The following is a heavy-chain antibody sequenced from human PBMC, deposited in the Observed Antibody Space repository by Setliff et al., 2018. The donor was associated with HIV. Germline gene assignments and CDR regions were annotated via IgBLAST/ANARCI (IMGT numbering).Heavy chain of an antibody. Sequence: SETLSLTCTVSGGSISSYYWSWIRQPPGKGLEWIGYIYYSGSTNYNPSLKSRVTISVDTSKNQFSLKLSSVTAADTAVYYCARVTRGGFPLFGVVIASVAKMEFDYWGQGTLVTVSS. CDR2: IYYSGST. CDR3: ARVTRGGFPLFGVVIASVAKMEFDY. CDR1: GGSISSYY. V-gene: IGHV4-59*01. J-gene: IGHJ4*02. D-gene: IGHD3-3*01.